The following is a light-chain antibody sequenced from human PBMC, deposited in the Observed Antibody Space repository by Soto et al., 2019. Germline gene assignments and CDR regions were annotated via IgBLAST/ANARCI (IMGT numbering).Light chain of an antibody. CDR2: DAS. CDR3: QQGGT. V-gene: IGKV3-11*01. J-gene: IGKJ3*01. Sequence: EIVLTQSPATLSLSPGERATRSCRASQSVSSYLAWYQQKPGQAPRLLISDASNRDTGIPARFSGSGSGTDFTLTISSLEPEDVAVYYCQQGGTFGPGNKVDIK. CDR1: QSVSSY.